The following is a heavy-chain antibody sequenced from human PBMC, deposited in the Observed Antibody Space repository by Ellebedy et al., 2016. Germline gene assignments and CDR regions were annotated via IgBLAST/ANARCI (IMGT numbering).Heavy chain of an antibody. D-gene: IGHD6-19*01. CDR1: SYTFTSYG. Sequence: ASVKVSXKASSYTFTSYGISWVRQAPGQGLEWMGWISAYNGNTNYAQKLQGRVTMTADTSTSTAYMELRSLRSDDTAVYYCARGGVDSSGWRNWFDPWGQGTLVTVSS. CDR2: ISAYNGNT. J-gene: IGHJ5*02. CDR3: ARGGVDSSGWRNWFDP. V-gene: IGHV1-18*04.